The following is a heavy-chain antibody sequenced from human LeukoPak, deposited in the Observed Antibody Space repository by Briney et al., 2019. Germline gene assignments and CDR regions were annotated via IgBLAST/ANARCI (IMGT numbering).Heavy chain of an antibody. D-gene: IGHD3-16*01. Sequence: PSETLSLTCTVSGGSISSYYWSWIRQPPGKGLEWIGYIYYSGSTNYNPSLKSRVTISVDTSKNQFSLKLSSVTAADTAVYYCARERRGRVDYWGQGTLATVSS. CDR2: IYYSGST. CDR1: GGSISSYY. V-gene: IGHV4-59*01. J-gene: IGHJ4*02. CDR3: ARERRGRVDY.